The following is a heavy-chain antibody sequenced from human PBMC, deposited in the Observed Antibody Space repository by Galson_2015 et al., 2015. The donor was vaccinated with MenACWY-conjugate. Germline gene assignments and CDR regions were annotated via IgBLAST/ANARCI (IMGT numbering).Heavy chain of an antibody. CDR2: ISYDGSNK. CDR3: AKEIIGYFDL. J-gene: IGHJ2*01. CDR1: GFTFSSYG. Sequence: SLRLSCAASGFTFSSYGMHWVRQAPGKGLEWVAVISYDGSNKYYADSVKGRFTISRDNSKNTLYLQMNSLRAEDTAVYYCAKEIIGYFDLWGRGTLVTVSS. V-gene: IGHV3-30*18.